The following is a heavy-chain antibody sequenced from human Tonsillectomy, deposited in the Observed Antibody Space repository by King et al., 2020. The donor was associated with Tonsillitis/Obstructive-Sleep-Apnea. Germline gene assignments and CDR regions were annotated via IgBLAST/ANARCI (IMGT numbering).Heavy chain of an antibody. CDR1: GGSISSGSYY. D-gene: IGHD2-21*01. J-gene: IGHJ4*02. CDR3: ARLIGGEGGDCYYYFDD. V-gene: IGHV4-39*01. CDR2: IYSSGTT. Sequence: QLQESGPGLVKPSETLSLSCSVSGGSISSGSYYWAWIRQPPGKGLEWIGSIYSSGTTYYNPSRKSRVTISVDTSKNKFSLRLSSVTAADTVIYYCARLIGGEGGDCYYYFDDWGQGTLVTVSS.